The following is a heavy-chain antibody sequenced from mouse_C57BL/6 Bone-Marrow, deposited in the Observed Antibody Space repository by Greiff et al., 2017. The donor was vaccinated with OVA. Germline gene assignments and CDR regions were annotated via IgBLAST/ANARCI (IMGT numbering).Heavy chain of an antibody. V-gene: IGHV2-6-1*01. CDR1: GFSLTSYG. D-gene: IGHD2-5*01. J-gene: IGHJ4*01. CDR2: IWSDGST. CDR3: ARHRGILYYSNYSFAMDY. Sequence: VKLQESGPGLVAPSQSLSITCTVSGFSLTSYGVHWVRQPPGKGLEWLVVIWSDGSTTYNSALKSRLIISKYNSKSQVFLKMNRLQTDDTAMYYCARHRGILYYSNYSFAMDYWGQGASVTVSS.